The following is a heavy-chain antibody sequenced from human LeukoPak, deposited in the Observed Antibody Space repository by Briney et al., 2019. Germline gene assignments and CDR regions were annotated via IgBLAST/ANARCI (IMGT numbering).Heavy chain of an antibody. CDR2: INHSGST. D-gene: IGHD2-2*01. J-gene: IGHJ6*03. CDR1: GGSFSTYY. CDR3: ARKRCRSSSCYGYCYYYMDV. Sequence: SETLSLTCAVYGGSFSTYYWSWIRQPPGKGLEWIGEINHSGSTNYNPSLKSRVTISVDTSKNQFSLKLSSVTAADTAVYYCARKRCRSSSCYGYCYYYMDVWGKGTTVTVSS. V-gene: IGHV4-34*01.